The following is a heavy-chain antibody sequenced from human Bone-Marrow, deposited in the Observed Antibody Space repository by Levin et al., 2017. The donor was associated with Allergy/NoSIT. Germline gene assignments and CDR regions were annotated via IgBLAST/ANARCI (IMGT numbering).Heavy chain of an antibody. CDR2: ISYDGSNK. CDR1: GFTFSSYA. J-gene: IGHJ4*02. CDR3: ASSSSSGYYFDY. V-gene: IGHV3-30-3*01. D-gene: IGHD6-6*01. Sequence: GGSLRLSCAASGFTFSSYAMHWVRQAPGKGLEWVAVISYDGSNKYYADSVKGRFTISRDNSKNTLYLQMNSLRAEDTAVYYCASSSSSGYYFDYWGQGTLVTVSS.